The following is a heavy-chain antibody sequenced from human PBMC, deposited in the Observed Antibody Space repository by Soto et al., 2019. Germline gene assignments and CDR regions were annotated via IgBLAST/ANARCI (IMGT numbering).Heavy chain of an antibody. J-gene: IGHJ6*03. D-gene: IGHD6-6*01. CDR2: INHSGST. V-gene: IGHV4-34*01. CDR1: GGSFSGYY. Sequence: SETLSLTCAVYGGSFSGYYWSWIRQPPGKGLEWIGEINHSGSTNYNPSLKSRVTISVDTSKNQFSLKLSFVTAADTAVYYCASGWGSSHPDDYYYYYMDVWGKGTTVTVSS. CDR3: ASGWGSSHPDDYYYYYMDV.